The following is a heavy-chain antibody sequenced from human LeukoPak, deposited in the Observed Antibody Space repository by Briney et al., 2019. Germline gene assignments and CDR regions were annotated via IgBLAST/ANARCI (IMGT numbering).Heavy chain of an antibody. Sequence: GSSVKVSCKASGGTFSSYAISWVRQAPGQGLEWMGWISAYNGNTNYAQKLQGRVTMTTDTSTSTAYMELRSLRSDDTAVYYCARDLEALADYDILTGYDYWGQGTLVTVSS. CDR3: ARDLEALADYDILTGYDY. CDR2: ISAYNGNT. J-gene: IGHJ4*02. V-gene: IGHV1-18*01. D-gene: IGHD3-9*01. CDR1: GGTFSSYA.